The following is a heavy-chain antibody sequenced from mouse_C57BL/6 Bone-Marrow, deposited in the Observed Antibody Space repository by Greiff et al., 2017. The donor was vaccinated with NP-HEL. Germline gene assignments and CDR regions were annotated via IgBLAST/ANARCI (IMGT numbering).Heavy chain of an antibody. CDR1: GYSFTGYY. J-gene: IGHJ3*01. CDR3: ADYGYDEGGFAY. Sequence: EVQLQQSGPELVKPGASVKISCQASGYSFTGYYMNWVKQSPEQSLEWICYINPSTGGTPYNQKFKAKATLTVDKSSSTAYMQLKSLTSEDSAVYYCADYGYDEGGFAYWGQGTLVTVSA. V-gene: IGHV1-42*01. CDR2: INPSTGGT. D-gene: IGHD2-2*01.